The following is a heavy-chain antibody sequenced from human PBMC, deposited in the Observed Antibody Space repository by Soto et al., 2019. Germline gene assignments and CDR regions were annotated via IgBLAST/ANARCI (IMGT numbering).Heavy chain of an antibody. D-gene: IGHD5-12*01. CDR1: GFTFSTYN. Sequence: EVQLVESGGGLVKPGGSLRLSCAASGFTFSTYNMNWVRQAPGKGLEWVASISSTSVYMYYANSLKGRFTISRANAKSSLYLQENSLRAEDTAVYYCARGWLRDPWMYWGQGTLVTVSS. J-gene: IGHJ4*02. CDR2: ISSTSVYM. CDR3: ARGWLRDPWMY. V-gene: IGHV3-21*01.